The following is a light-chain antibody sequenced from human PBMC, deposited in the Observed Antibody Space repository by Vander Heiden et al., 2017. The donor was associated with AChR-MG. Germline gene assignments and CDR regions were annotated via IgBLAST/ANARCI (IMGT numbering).Light chain of an antibody. CDR1: QGIGDY. V-gene: IGKV1D-12*01. Sequence: DIQMTQSPSSVSASVGDRLTITCRASQGIGDYLGWYQQTPGKAPKLLIYAASSLQSGVPSRFSGSGSGTDFSLTIDNLQPEDFGTYYCQQANSFTLTFGGGTKVEIK. CDR2: AAS. CDR3: QQANSFTLT. J-gene: IGKJ4*01.